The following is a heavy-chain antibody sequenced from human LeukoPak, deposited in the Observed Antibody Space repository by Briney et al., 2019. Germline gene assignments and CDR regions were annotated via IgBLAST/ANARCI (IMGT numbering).Heavy chain of an antibody. CDR1: GYTFTSYG. Sequence: GASVKVSCKASGYTFTSYGISWVQQAPGQGLEWMGWISAYNGNTNYAQKLQGRVTMTTDTSTSTAYMELRSLRSDDTAVYYCARDLDILTGYYIGGMDVWGQGTTVTVSS. CDR3: ARDLDILTGYYIGGMDV. CDR2: ISAYNGNT. V-gene: IGHV1-18*01. D-gene: IGHD3-9*01. J-gene: IGHJ6*02.